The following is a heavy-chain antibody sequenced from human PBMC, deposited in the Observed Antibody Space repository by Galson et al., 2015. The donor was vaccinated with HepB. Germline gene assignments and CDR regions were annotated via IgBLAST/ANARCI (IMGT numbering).Heavy chain of an antibody. Sequence: SLRLSCAVSGFSLMSHYGMGWVRQAPGKGLEWVSSISFSGTPNDADSVTGRFTISKDNSTNTVFLHLNSLRADDTAVYYCAKRSGPGGPFDYWGLGTVVTVSS. J-gene: IGHJ4*02. D-gene: IGHD3-10*01. CDR1: GFSLMSHYG. CDR3: AKRSGPGGPFDY. CDR2: ISFSGTP. V-gene: IGHV3-23*01.